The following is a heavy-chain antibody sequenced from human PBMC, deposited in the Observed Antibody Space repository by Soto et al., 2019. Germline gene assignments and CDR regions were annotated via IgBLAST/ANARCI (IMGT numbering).Heavy chain of an antibody. CDR1: GYTFTSYY. CDR3: ARDLTTMVRGVPGVEYCYGMDV. CDR2: INPSGGST. Sequence: GASVKVSCKASGYTFTSYYMHWVRQAPGQGLEWMGIINPSGGSTSYAQKFQGRVTMTRDTSTSTVYMELSSLRSEGTAVYYCARDLTTMVRGVPGVEYCYGMDVWGQGTTVTVSA. J-gene: IGHJ6*01. D-gene: IGHD3-10*01. V-gene: IGHV1-46*01.